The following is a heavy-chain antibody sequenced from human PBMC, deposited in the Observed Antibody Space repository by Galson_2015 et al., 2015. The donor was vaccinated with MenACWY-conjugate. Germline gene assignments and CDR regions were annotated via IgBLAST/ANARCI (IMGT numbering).Heavy chain of an antibody. V-gene: IGHV3-23*01. CDR3: AKDWGGSGSYYYTHAFDI. J-gene: IGHJ3*02. CDR1: GFTFSSYA. CDR2: ISGSGGST. Sequence: SLRLSCAASGFTFSSYAMSWVRQAPGKGLEWVSAISGSGGSTYYADSVKGRFTISRDNSKNTLYLQMNSLRAEDTAVYYCAKDWGGSGSYYYTHAFDIWGQGTMVTVSS. D-gene: IGHD3-10*01.